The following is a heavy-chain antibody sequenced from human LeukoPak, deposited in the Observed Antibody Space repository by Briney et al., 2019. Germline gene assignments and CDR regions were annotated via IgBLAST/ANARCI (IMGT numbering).Heavy chain of an antibody. CDR3: VRDTGQLRSDY. Sequence: KPSETLSLTCVVSGYSISTDYFWGWIRQPPGKGLEWIGTISHSGTTFYKPSLKTRITISLDTSKNQFSLKVNSVTAADTAVYYCVRDTGQLRSDYWGQGTLVTVS. D-gene: IGHD2-2*01. J-gene: IGHJ4*02. CDR1: GYSISTDYF. V-gene: IGHV4-38-2*02. CDR2: ISHSGTT.